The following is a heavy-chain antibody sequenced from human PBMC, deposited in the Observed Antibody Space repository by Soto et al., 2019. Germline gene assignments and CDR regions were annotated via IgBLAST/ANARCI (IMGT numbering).Heavy chain of an antibody. V-gene: IGHV3-11*01. D-gene: IGHD2-15*01. CDR3: ASRYCSGYTCYSAEYFQH. CDR1: GFIFSDYH. Sequence: PGGSLRLSCVGSGFIFSDYHMSWIRQAPGKGPEWLSIIGSGDSTIYYADSVKGRFTISRDNARNSLYLQMNSLRAEDTAVYYCASRYCSGYTCYSAEYFQHWGQGTLVTVSS. CDR2: IGSGDSTI. J-gene: IGHJ1*01.